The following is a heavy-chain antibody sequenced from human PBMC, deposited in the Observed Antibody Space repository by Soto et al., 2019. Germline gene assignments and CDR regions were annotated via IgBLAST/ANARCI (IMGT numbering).Heavy chain of an antibody. V-gene: IGHV1-69*13. CDR1: GGTFSSYA. CDR2: IIPFGATR. D-gene: IGHD3-10*01. J-gene: IGHJ3*02. Sequence: GASVKVSCKASGGTFSSYAISWVRQAPGQGLEWMGGIIPFGATRSYAQKFQGRVTITADESTSTAYMELGSLRSEDTAVYYCTTEGEDVLLWFGELNGAFDIWGQGTMVTVSS. CDR3: TTEGEDVLLWFGELNGAFDI.